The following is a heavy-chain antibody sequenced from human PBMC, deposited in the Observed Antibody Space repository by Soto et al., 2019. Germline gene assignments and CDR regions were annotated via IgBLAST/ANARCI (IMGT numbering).Heavy chain of an antibody. Sequence: GCRWIIKSKHPGKGLEWIGYIYYSGSTYYNPSLKSRVTISVDTSKNQFSLKLSSVTAADTAVYYCARETTAAGTGWFDPWGQGTLVSVSS. V-gene: IGHV4-31*02. CDR2: IYYSGST. CDR3: ARETTAAGTGWFDP. CDR1: GCR. D-gene: IGHD6-13*01. J-gene: IGHJ5*02.